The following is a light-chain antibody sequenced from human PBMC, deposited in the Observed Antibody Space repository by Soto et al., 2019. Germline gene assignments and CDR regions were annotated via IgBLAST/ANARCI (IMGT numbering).Light chain of an antibody. CDR2: AAS. CDR1: QGVSSW. J-gene: IGKJ1*01. Sequence: DIQMTQSPSSVSASVGARVTITCRASQGVSSWFAWYQQKPGKAPKLLIYAASSLQSGVPSRFSGSGSGTDFTLTISSLQPEDFASYYCQQANSFPPTFGQGTKVEIK. CDR3: QQANSFPPT. V-gene: IGKV1-12*01.